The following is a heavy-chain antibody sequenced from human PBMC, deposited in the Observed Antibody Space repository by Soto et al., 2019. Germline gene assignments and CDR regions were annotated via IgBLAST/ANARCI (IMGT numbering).Heavy chain of an antibody. CDR3: AKDRHYGSGNYSYSYPYY. CDR2: ISGSGGTT. D-gene: IGHD3-10*01. V-gene: IGHV3-23*01. Sequence: EVQLLESGGGLVQPGGSLRLSCGGSGFTFNSYAMTWVRQAPGKGLEWVSAISGSGGTTYYANSVKGRFTISRDQSKATLDLQMKSLRAQDTAIYFCAKDRHYGSGNYSYSYPYYLGQGTLVTVSS. CDR1: GFTFNSYA. J-gene: IGHJ4*02.